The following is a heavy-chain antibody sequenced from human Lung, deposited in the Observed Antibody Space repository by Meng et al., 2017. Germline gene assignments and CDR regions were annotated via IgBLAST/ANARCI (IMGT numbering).Heavy chain of an antibody. CDR3: ARDGDIVLVRGWFDP. CDR1: GYTFTSYG. CDR2: ISTYNGNT. J-gene: IGHJ5*02. D-gene: IGHD2-8*02. V-gene: IGHV1-18*01. Sequence: QVRLLQSGADGKKPEASVKVCCHASGYTFTSYGISWVRQAPGQGLEWMGWISTYNGNTNYAQKLQGRVTMTTDTSTSTAYMELRSLTSDDTAVYYCARDGDIVLVRGWFDPWGQGTLVTVSS.